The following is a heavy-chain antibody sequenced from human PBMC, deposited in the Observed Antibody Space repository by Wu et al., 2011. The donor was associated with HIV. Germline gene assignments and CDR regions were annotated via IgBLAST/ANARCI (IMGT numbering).Heavy chain of an antibody. CDR2: MNPNSGNA. Sequence: QVQLVQSGAEVKKPGASVKVSCKASGYTFTSYDINWVRQVGGQGLEWMGWMNPNSGNAGYAQKFQGRVTITRNTSISTAYMQLSSLGSEDSAVYYCARDGSYGHWYLDLWGRGTLVTVSS. V-gene: IGHV1-8*01. CDR3: ARDGSYGHWYLDL. J-gene: IGHJ2*01. D-gene: IGHD5-18*01. CDR1: GYTFTSYD.